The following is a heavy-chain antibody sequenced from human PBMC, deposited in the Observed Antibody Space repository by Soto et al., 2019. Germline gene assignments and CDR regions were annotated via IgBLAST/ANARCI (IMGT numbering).Heavy chain of an antibody. J-gene: IGHJ5*01. CDR1: GSSFPTAGVD. D-gene: IGHD2-8*01. CDR3: AHSHGVYEAISFAF. Sequence: SGPTLGNPTQTLTLTCTFLGSSFPTAGVDVGWIRQTPGGALEWLTLIYYNDDRRFSPSLKTRLTITGDTSKNQVVLSLTNVDLGDTATYFWAHSHGVYEAISFAFWG. CDR2: IYYNDDR. V-gene: IGHV2-5*01.